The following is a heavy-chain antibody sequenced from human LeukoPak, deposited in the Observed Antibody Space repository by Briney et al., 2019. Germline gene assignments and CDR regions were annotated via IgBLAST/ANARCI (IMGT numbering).Heavy chain of an antibody. Sequence: GASVKVSCKASGYIFTGYYMHWVRQAPGQGLEWMGCINPNSGGTNSAQKFQGRVTMTRDTSISTAYMELSRLTSDDTAVYYRARHPYSGSYHSDYWGQGTLVTVSS. J-gene: IGHJ4*02. CDR3: ARHPYSGSYHSDY. D-gene: IGHD1-26*01. CDR1: GYIFTGYY. CDR2: INPNSGGT. V-gene: IGHV1-2*02.